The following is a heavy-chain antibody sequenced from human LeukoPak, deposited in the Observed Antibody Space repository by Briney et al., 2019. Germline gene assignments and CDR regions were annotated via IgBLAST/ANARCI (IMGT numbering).Heavy chain of an antibody. V-gene: IGHV7-4-1*02. CDR3: AREYCSSTSCFPSVDY. CDR2: INTNTGNP. Sequence: GASVKVSCKASGYTFTSYAMNWVRQAPGQGLEWMGWINTNTGNPTYAQGFTGRFVFSLDTSVSTAYLQISSLKAEDTAVYYCAREYCSSTSCFPSVDYWGQGTLVTVSS. CDR1: GYTFTSYA. J-gene: IGHJ4*02. D-gene: IGHD2-2*01.